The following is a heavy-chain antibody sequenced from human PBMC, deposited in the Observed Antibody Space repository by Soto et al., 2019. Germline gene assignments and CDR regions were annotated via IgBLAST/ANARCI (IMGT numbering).Heavy chain of an antibody. CDR3: ARDGSLDCSSTSCYTSRLNWFDP. V-gene: IGHV1-18*01. CDR2: ISAYNGNT. D-gene: IGHD2-2*02. Sequence: ASVKVSCKASGYTFTSYGISWVRQAPGQGLEWMGWISAYNGNTNYAQKLQGRVTMTTDTSTSTAYMELRSLRSDDTAVYYCARDGSLDCSSTSCYTSRLNWFDPWGQGTLVTVSS. J-gene: IGHJ5*02. CDR1: GYTFTSYG.